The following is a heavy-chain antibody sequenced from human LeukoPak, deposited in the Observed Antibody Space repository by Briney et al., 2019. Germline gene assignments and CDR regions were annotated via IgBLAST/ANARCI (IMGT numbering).Heavy chain of an antibody. CDR1: GFTFSDYY. Sequence: GGSLRLSCAASGFTFSDYYMSWIRQAPGKGLEWVSYISSSGSTIYYADSVKGRCTISRDNAKNSLYLQVNSLRAEDTAVYYCARDLGQYYDTSDNWFDPWGQGTLVTVSS. CDR3: ARDLGQYYDTSDNWFDP. D-gene: IGHD3-22*01. J-gene: IGHJ5*02. V-gene: IGHV3-11*04. CDR2: ISSSGSTI.